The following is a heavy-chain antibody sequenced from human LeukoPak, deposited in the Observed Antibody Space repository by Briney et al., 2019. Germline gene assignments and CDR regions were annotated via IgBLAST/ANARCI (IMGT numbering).Heavy chain of an antibody. CDR1: RGSISSLY. CDR3: AGGRGYSYGSPLDY. V-gene: IGHV4-59*11. J-gene: IGHJ4*02. Sequence: PSETLSLTCTVSRGSISSLYWSWIRQPPGKGLEWIGNIYYTGSTNYNPSLKSRVTISVDTSKNQFSLKLSSLTAEDTAVYYCAGGRGYSYGSPLDYWGQGSLVTVSS. CDR2: IYYTGST. D-gene: IGHD5-18*01.